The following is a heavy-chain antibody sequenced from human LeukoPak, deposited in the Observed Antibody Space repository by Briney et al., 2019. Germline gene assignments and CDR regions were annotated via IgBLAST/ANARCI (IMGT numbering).Heavy chain of an antibody. J-gene: IGHJ4*02. CDR1: GFTFSSFG. Sequence: GGSLRLSCAASGFTFSSFGMHWVRQAPGKGLEWVTFIRYDGSDKYYADSVKGRFTISRDNSKNTLYLQMNSLRTEDTAVYYCAKVAGSYTSSWSQFDYWGQGTLVTVSS. CDR3: AKVAGSYTSSWSQFDY. D-gene: IGHD6-13*01. V-gene: IGHV3-30*02. CDR2: IRYDGSDK.